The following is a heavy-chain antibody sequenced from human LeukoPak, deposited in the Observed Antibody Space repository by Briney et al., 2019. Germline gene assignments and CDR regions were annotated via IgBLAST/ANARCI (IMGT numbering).Heavy chain of an antibody. D-gene: IGHD2-21*02. J-gene: IGHJ4*02. Sequence: GGSLRLSCAASGFTFSSYWMHWVRQAPGKGLVWVSRINSDGSSASYADSVKGRFTISRDNAKNTLYLQMNSLRAEDTAVYYCASTEDCGGDCYDPFDYWGQGTLVTVSS. CDR3: ASTEDCGGDCYDPFDY. CDR2: INSDGSSA. CDR1: GFTFSSYW. V-gene: IGHV3-74*01.